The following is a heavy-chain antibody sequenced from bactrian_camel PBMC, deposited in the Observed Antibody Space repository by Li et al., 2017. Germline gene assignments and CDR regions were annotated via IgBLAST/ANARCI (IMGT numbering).Heavy chain of an antibody. Sequence: HVQLVESGGGSVQAGGSLRLSCAASGYTYSSYCMGWFRQAPGKEREGVAAIDRGGSMSYSDSVRGRFTISRDDTKSTLYLQMNYLKPQDTGMYYCAARWLMSGSSCRDEGLYNHWGQGTQVTVS. V-gene: IGHV3S26*01. J-gene: IGHJ4*01. CDR1: GYTYSSYC. D-gene: IGHD6*01. CDR2: IDRGGSM. CDR3: AARWLMSGSSCRDEGLYNH.